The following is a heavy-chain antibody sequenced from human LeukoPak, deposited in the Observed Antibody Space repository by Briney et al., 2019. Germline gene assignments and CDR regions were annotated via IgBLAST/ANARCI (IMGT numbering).Heavy chain of an antibody. CDR3: VSFYETC. V-gene: IGHV3-74*01. Sequence: GGSLRLSCAASGFNFNNAWMSWVRQAPGKGLVWVSHINSDGSWTSYADSVKGRFTISKDNAKNTVYLQMNSLRAEDTAVYYCVSFYETCWGRGTLVTVSS. D-gene: IGHD2/OR15-2a*01. CDR2: INSDGSWT. J-gene: IGHJ4*02. CDR1: GFNFNNAW.